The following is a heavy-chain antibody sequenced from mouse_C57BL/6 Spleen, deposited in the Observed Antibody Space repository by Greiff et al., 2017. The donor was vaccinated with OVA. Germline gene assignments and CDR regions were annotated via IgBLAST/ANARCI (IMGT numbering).Heavy chain of an antibody. CDR3: ATGGTYAMDY. V-gene: IGHV5-17*01. J-gene: IGHJ4*01. CDR2: ISSGSSTI. D-gene: IGHD4-1*01. Sequence: EVQLVESGGGLVKPGGSLKLSCAASGFTFSDYGMHWVRQAPDKGLEWVAYISSGSSTIYYADTVKGRFTISRDNAKNTLFLQMTSLRSEDTAMYYCATGGTYAMDYWGQGTSVTVSS. CDR1: GFTFSDYG.